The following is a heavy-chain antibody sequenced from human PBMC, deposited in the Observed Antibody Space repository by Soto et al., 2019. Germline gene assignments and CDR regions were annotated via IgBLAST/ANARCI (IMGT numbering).Heavy chain of an antibody. J-gene: IGHJ5*02. CDR2: IYYSGST. Sequence: QVQLQESGPGLVKPSQTLSLTCTVSGGSISSGDYYWSWIRQPPGKGLEWIGYIYYSGSTYYNPSLKSRVTISVDTSKNQFSLKLSSVTAADTAVYYGARGGGVTPHWFDPWGQGTLVTVSS. CDR3: ARGGGVTPHWFDP. V-gene: IGHV4-30-4*01. CDR1: GGSISSGDYY. D-gene: IGHD4-4*01.